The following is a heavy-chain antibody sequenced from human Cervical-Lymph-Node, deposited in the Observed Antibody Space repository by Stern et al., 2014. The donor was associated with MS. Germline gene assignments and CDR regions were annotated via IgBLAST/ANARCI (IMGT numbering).Heavy chain of an antibody. J-gene: IGHJ4*02. Sequence: EVQLLESGGGLVKPGGSLGLSCAASGFSLSDYGMNWVRQAPGKGREGVSSISATSSYIYYADSVRGRFTISRDNAKNSVYLQMNSLRAEDTAMYYCVRGGDYYGDSAHWGQGAPVTVSS. CDR1: GFSLSDYG. V-gene: IGHV3-21*01. CDR3: VRGGDYYGDSAH. D-gene: IGHD3-10*01. CDR2: ISATSSYI.